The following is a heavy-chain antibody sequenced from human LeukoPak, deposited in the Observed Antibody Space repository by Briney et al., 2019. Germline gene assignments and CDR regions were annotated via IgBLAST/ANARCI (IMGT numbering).Heavy chain of an antibody. CDR3: ASGYDFWSGYYTGISPLRVPFDY. V-gene: IGHV4-39*01. CDR2: IYYSGST. Sequence: SETLSLTCTVSGGSISSSSYYWGWIRQPPGKGLEWIGSIYYSGSTYYNPSLKSRVTISVDTSKNQFSLKLSSVTAADTAVYYCASGYDFWSGYYTGISPLRVPFDYWGQGTLVTVSS. J-gene: IGHJ4*02. D-gene: IGHD3-3*01. CDR1: GGSISSSSYY.